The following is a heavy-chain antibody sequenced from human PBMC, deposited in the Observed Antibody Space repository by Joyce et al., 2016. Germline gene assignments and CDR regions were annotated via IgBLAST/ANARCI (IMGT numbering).Heavy chain of an antibody. Sequence: QLQLQESGPGLVRPSETLSLTCSVSGASITSTWYYWGWLRQPPGKGLEWIGSINYSVSTFYNPSLKRRVTISVESSKSQFSLTLNSVTAADTAVYYCAREPGGDYFEYWGLGTLVTVSS. J-gene: IGHJ4*02. CDR3: AREPGGDYFEY. CDR2: INYSVST. V-gene: IGHV4-39*07. CDR1: GASITSTWYY. D-gene: IGHD3-10*01.